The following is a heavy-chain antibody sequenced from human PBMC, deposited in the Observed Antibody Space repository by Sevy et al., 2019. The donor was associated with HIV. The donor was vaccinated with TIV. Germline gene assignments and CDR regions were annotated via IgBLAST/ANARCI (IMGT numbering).Heavy chain of an antibody. CDR1: GFTFSSYW. CDR3: ARDQCGGGDCYSLEERWTR. Sequence: GGSLRLSCAASGFTFSSYWMSWVRQAPGKGLEWVANIKQDGSEKYYVDSVKGRFTISRDNAKNSLYLQMNSLRAEDTAVYYCARDQCGGGDCYSLEERWTRWGQGTLVTVSS. CDR2: IKQDGSEK. D-gene: IGHD2-21*02. J-gene: IGHJ4*02. V-gene: IGHV3-7*01.